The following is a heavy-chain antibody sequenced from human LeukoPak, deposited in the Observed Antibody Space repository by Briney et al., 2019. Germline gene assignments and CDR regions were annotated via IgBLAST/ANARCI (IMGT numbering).Heavy chain of an antibody. CDR3: TRLSGDYWNYGGNFDS. Sequence: QPGGSLRLSCAASGFTFSSYSMNWVRQASGKGLEWIGRIRSKTSNYATTYAASVTGRFTISRDDAENTAYLQMNSLKTEDTAVYYCTRLSGDYWNYGGNFDSWGQGTLVTVSS. D-gene: IGHD1-7*01. J-gene: IGHJ4*02. CDR2: IRSKTSNYAT. V-gene: IGHV3-73*01. CDR1: GFTFSSYS.